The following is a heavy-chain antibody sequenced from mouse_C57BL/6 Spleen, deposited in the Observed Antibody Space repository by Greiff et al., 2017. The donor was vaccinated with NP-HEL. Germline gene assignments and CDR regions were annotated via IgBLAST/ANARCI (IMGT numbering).Heavy chain of an antibody. CDR2: IHPNSGST. CDR3: ARREPRTTVVEDYFDY. D-gene: IGHD1-1*01. J-gene: IGHJ2*01. V-gene: IGHV1-64*01. CDR1: GYTFTSYW. Sequence: QVQLQQPGAELVKPGASVKLSCKASGYTFTSYWMHWVKQRPGQGLEWIGMIHPNSGSTNYNEKFKSKATLTVDKSSSTAYMQLSSLTSEDSAVYYCARREPRTTVVEDYFDYWGQGTTLTVSS.